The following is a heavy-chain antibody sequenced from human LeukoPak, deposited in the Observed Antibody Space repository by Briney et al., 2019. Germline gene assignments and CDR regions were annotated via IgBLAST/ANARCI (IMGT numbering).Heavy chain of an antibody. V-gene: IGHV1-18*01. J-gene: IGHJ4*02. CDR2: ISGSNGNT. CDR1: GYTFNRYG. D-gene: IGHD3-22*01. CDR3: ARDAYDSSGYVDY. Sequence: GASVKVSCKAFGYTFNRYGVSWVRQAPGQGLEWIGWISGSNGNTNYAQNFQGRVTMTTDTSTSTAYMELRSLRSDDTAVYYCARDAYDSSGYVDYWGQGTLVTVSS.